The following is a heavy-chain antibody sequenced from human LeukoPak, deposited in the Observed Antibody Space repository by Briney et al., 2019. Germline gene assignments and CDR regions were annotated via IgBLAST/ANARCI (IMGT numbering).Heavy chain of an antibody. CDR2: INHSGST. J-gene: IGHJ3*01. Sequence: SEALSLTCAVYGGSFSGYYWSWIRQPPGKGLEWIGEINHSGSTNYNPSLKSRVTISVDTSKNQFSLKLSSVTAADTAVYYCAKSTYYYDTFVNAFDFWGQGTVVTVSS. D-gene: IGHD3-22*01. CDR1: GGSFSGYY. V-gene: IGHV4-34*01. CDR3: AKSTYYYDTFVNAFDF.